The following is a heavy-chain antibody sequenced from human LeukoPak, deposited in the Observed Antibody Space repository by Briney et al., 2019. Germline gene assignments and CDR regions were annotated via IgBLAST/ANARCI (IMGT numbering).Heavy chain of an antibody. CDR3: ARAQAWDYGVFDI. Sequence: GGSLSLSCAASGSTFSDYYISWIRPAPGKGLEWVSYINSSRSYINYADSVKGRFTISRDNAKHALYLQMNSLRAEDTAVYYCARAQAWDYGVFDIWGQGTMVTVSS. J-gene: IGHJ3*02. CDR2: INSSRSYI. V-gene: IGHV3-11*05. D-gene: IGHD4/OR15-4a*01. CDR1: GSTFSDYY.